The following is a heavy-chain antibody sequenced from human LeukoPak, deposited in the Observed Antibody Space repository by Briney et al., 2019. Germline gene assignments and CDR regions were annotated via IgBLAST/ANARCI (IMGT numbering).Heavy chain of an antibody. CDR2: ISYDGSNK. CDR1: GFTFSSYG. CDR3: AKSAPEYYDFWSGADY. D-gene: IGHD3-3*01. V-gene: IGHV3-30*18. Sequence: GGSLRLSCAASGFTFSSYGMHWVRQAPGKGLGWVAVISYDGSNKYYADSVKGRFTISRDNSKNTLYLQMNSLRAEDTAVYYCAKSAPEYYDFWSGADYWGQGTLVTVSS. J-gene: IGHJ4*02.